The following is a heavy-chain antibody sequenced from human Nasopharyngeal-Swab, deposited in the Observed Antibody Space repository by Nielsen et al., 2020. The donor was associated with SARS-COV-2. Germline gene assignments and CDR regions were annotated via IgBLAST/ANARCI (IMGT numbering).Heavy chain of an antibody. D-gene: IGHD4-17*01. Sequence: GESLNISCAASGFTFSSFVMHWVRQAPGKGLEWVAFIAHDASNEYYGDSVKGRFSISRDSSKNTLYLQMDSLRGEDTAVYYCARDAPAHYGAFYWGRGTLVTVSS. CDR1: GFTFSSFV. J-gene: IGHJ4*02. CDR3: ARDAPAHYGAFY. V-gene: IGHV3-30*03. CDR2: IAHDASNE.